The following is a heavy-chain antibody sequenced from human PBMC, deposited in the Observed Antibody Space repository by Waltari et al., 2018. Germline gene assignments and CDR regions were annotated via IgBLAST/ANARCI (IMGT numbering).Heavy chain of an antibody. Sequence: VQLVQSGAEVKKPGASVTVSCTASGYRFTRFDSYWVRQAAGQGPEWMGWMNPDSGNTGYAEKFQGRVTMTRDTSISTAYMELSSLRSEDTAVYYCAREFYYSDAFTGVWGQGTLVTVSS. V-gene: IGHV1-8*01. CDR3: AREFYYSDAFTGV. D-gene: IGHD4-17*01. CDR2: MNPDSGNT. CDR1: GYRFTRFD. J-gene: IGHJ4*02.